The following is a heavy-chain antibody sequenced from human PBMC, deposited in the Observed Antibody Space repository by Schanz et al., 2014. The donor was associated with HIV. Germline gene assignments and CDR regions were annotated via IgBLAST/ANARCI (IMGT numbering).Heavy chain of an antibody. J-gene: IGHJ4*02. D-gene: IGHD1-26*01. V-gene: IGHV3-7*03. CDR2: IKQDGSEK. CDR1: GFNFSFYW. Sequence: EMQLVESGGGLVQPGGSLRLSCAASGFNFSFYWISWVRQAPGKGLEWVANIKQDGSEKYCVDSVKGRFTISRDNSKNTLYLQMNRLRAEDTALYFCARRGNQSPTKGGSFDYWGQGVLVTVSS. CDR3: ARRGNQSPTKGGSFDY.